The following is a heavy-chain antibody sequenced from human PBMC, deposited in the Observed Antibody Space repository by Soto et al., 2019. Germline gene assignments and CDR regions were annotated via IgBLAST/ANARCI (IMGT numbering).Heavy chain of an antibody. CDR1: GFTFSSHG. V-gene: IGHV3-30*18. CDR2: ISYDGSNR. J-gene: IGHJ4*02. CDR3: GKDRRWRIAMDQ. D-gene: IGHD6-13*01. Sequence: QVQLVESGGGVVQPGRSLRLSCAASGFTFSSHGMRWVRQAPGKGLEWVALISYDGSNRLYADSVKGRFTISRDNSNNSVPMPMNSLRPEDTAGYYCGKDRRWRIAMDQWGQGTLVTVSA.